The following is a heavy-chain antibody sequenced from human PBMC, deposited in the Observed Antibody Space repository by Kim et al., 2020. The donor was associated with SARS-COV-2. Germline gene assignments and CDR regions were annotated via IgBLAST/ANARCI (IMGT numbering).Heavy chain of an antibody. CDR1: GGSFSGYY. V-gene: IGHV4-34*01. D-gene: IGHD3-16*02. Sequence: SETLSLTCAVYGGSFSGYYWSWIRQPPGKGLEWIGEINHSGSTNYNPSLKSRVTISVDTSKNQFSLKLSSVTAADTAVYYCARGPYVWGSYRSRASNWFDPWGQVTLVTVSS. J-gene: IGHJ5*02. CDR3: ARGPYVWGSYRSRASNWFDP. CDR2: INHSGST.